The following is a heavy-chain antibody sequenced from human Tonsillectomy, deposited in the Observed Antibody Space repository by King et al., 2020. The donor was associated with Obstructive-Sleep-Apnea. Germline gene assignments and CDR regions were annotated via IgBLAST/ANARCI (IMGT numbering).Heavy chain of an antibody. V-gene: IGHV1-8*01. CDR2: INPNSGNA. CDR1: GYTFTSYD. J-gene: IGHJ3*01. CDR3: ARFPRLRAFDV. Sequence: VQLVQSGAEVKKPGASVKVSCKASGYTFTSYDINWVRPATGQGPEWMGWINPNSGNAGYAQKFQGRVTMTRDTSTNTAYLELSSLRSDDTAVYFCARFPRLRAFDVWGQGTMVTVSS.